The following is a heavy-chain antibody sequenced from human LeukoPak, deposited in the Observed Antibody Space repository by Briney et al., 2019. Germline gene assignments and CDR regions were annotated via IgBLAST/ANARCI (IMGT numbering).Heavy chain of an antibody. Sequence: GESLKISCKGSGYRFTTYWIGWVRQMPGKGLEWMGIIYPDDSDTRYSPSFQGQVTISADKSISTAYLQWSSLKASDTAMYYCARPGTSNGWYKDAFDIWGQGTMVTVSS. V-gene: IGHV5-51*01. CDR2: IYPDDSDT. D-gene: IGHD6-19*01. CDR1: GYRFTTYW. CDR3: ARPGTSNGWYKDAFDI. J-gene: IGHJ3*02.